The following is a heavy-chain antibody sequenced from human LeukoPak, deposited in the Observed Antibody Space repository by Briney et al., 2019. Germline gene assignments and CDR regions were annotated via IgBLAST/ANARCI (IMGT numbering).Heavy chain of an antibody. Sequence: KTSETLSLTCTVSGGSISSYYWSWIRQPPGKGLEWIGYIYYSGSTNYNPSLKSRVTISVDTSKNQFSLKLSSVTAADTAVYYCARSTLGGSPYFWGQGTLGTVSS. CDR1: GGSISSYY. V-gene: IGHV4-59*01. CDR3: ARSTLGGSPYF. CDR2: IYYSGST. J-gene: IGHJ4*01.